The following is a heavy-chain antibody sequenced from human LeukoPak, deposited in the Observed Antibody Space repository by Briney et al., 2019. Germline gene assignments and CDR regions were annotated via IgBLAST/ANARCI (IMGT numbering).Heavy chain of an antibody. CDR2: IQYDGSNQ. CDR3: ARGPTYGQAFDY. Sequence: GGSLRLSCTAFGFTFSSYGMHWVRQAPGRGLEWVAYIQYDGSNQQYADSVKGRFSISRDRSKNIPYLQMDSLRAEDTAVYYCARGPTYGQAFDYWGQGTLVSVSS. CDR1: GFTFSSYG. J-gene: IGHJ4*02. D-gene: IGHD3-10*01. V-gene: IGHV3-30*02.